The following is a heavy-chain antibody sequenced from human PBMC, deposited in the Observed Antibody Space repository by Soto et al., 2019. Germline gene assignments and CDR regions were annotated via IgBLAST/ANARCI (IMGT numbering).Heavy chain of an antibody. Sequence: SETLSLTCTVSGGSISSGDYYWSWIRQPPGKGLEWIGYIYYSGSTYYNPSLKSRVTISVDTSKNQFSLKLSSVTAADTAVYYCAREGRAYGSGSYVLDYWGQGTLVTVSS. CDR3: AREGRAYGSGSYVLDY. V-gene: IGHV4-30-4*01. CDR1: GGSISSGDYY. J-gene: IGHJ4*02. CDR2: IYYSGST. D-gene: IGHD3-10*01.